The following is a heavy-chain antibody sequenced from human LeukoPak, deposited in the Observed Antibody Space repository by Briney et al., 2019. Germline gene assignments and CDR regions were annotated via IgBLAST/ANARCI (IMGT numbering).Heavy chain of an antibody. V-gene: IGHV4-61*02. CDR3: AREGRGMVTMVRGVSYWYFDL. Sequence: SETLSLTCTVSGDSISSDDYYWSWIRQPAGKGLEWIGRFSASGNSNYNPSLKSRVTISVDTSKNQFSLKLSSVTAADTAAYYCAREGRGMVTMVRGVSYWYFDLWGRGTLVTASS. J-gene: IGHJ2*01. CDR1: GDSISSDDYY. D-gene: IGHD3-10*01. CDR2: FSASGNS.